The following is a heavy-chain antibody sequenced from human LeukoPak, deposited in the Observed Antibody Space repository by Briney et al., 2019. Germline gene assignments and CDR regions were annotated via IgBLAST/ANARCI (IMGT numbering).Heavy chain of an antibody. J-gene: IGHJ4*02. V-gene: IGHV3-48*03. CDR2: ISSSGSTI. D-gene: IGHD6-13*01. CDR3: AREFSSWYRWFDY. CDR1: GFTFSSYE. Sequence: GGSLRLSCAASGFTFSSYEMNWVGQAPGKGVEGVSYISSSGSTIYYADSVKGRFTISRDNAKNSLYLQMNSLSAEYTAVYYCAREFSSWYRWFDYWGQGTLVTVSS.